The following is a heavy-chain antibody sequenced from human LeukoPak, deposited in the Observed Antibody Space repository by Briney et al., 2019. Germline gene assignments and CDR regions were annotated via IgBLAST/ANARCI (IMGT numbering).Heavy chain of an antibody. CDR2: IIPIFGTA. D-gene: IGHD3-22*01. V-gene: IGHV1-69*05. CDR1: GGTFSSYA. J-gene: IGHJ6*03. Sequence: SVKVSYKASGGTFSSYAISWVRQAPGQGLEWMGGIIPIFGTANYAQKFQGRVTITTDESTSTAYMELSSLRSEDTAVYYCARAGAYYDSSGSPSWYYYYMDVWGKGTTVTVSS. CDR3: ARAGAYYDSSGSPSWYYYYMDV.